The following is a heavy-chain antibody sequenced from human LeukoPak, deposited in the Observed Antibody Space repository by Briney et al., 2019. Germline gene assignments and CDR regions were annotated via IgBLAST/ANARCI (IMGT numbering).Heavy chain of an antibody. Sequence: GGSLRLSCAASGFTFSSYAMSWVRQAPGKGLEWVSAISGSGGSTYYADSVKGRFTISRDNSKNTLYLQMNSLRAEDTAVYYCAKWERGYSYGSYDYWGQGTLVTVSS. CDR1: GFTFSSYA. CDR3: AKWERGYSYGSYDY. V-gene: IGHV3-23*01. D-gene: IGHD5-18*01. J-gene: IGHJ4*02. CDR2: ISGSGGST.